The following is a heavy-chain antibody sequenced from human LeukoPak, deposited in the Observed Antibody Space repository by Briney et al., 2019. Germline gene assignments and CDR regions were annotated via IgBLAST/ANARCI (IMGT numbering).Heavy chain of an antibody. V-gene: IGHV4-34*01. Sequence: SEILSLTCAVYGGSFSGYYWSWIRQPPGKGLGWIGEINHSGSTNYNPSLKSRVTISVDTSKNQFSLKLSSVTAADTAVYYCARNGNYWGQGTLVTVSS. CDR1: GGSFSGYY. J-gene: IGHJ4*02. CDR3: ARNGNY. CDR2: INHSGST. D-gene: IGHD1-26*01.